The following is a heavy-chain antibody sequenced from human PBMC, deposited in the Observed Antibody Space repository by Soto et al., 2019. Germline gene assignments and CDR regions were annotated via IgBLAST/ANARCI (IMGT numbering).Heavy chain of an antibody. CDR2: IIPIFGTA. CDR1: GGTFSSYA. D-gene: IGHD5-12*01. CDR3: ARGWAVEMATPLGDYYGMDV. J-gene: IGHJ6*02. Sequence: QVQLVQSGAEVKKPGSSVKVSCKASGGTFSSYAISWVRQAPGQGLEWMGGIIPIFGTANYEQKFQGRVTITADESTSTAYMELSSLRSEDTAVYYCARGWAVEMATPLGDYYGMDVWGQGTTVTVSS. V-gene: IGHV1-69*01.